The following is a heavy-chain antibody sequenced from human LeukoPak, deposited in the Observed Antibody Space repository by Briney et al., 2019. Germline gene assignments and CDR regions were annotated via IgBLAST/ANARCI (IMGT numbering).Heavy chain of an antibody. CDR2: FDPEDAER. CDR3: ATDKRQYNILTAYFKAEYFQY. Sequence: ASVKVSCKVSGYTLTELSIHWMRQAPGKGPEWMGGFDPEDAERIYAQRLQGRVTMTEDPSTDTAYMELSSLRSEDTAVYYCATDKRQYNILTAYFKAEYFQYWGQGTLVTASA. D-gene: IGHD3-9*01. V-gene: IGHV1-24*01. J-gene: IGHJ1*01. CDR1: GYTLTELS.